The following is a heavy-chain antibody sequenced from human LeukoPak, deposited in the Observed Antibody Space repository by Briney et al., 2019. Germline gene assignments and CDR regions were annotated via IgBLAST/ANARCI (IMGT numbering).Heavy chain of an antibody. J-gene: IGHJ4*02. CDR3: ARAEITILFDY. Sequence: PSETLSLTCTVSGGSISSYYWSWIRQPPGKGLEWIGYIYHSGSTYYNPSLKSRVTISVDRSKNQFSLKLSSVTAVDTAVYYCARAEITILFDYWGQGTLVTVSS. D-gene: IGHD3-3*01. CDR2: IYHSGST. V-gene: IGHV4-59*12. CDR1: GGSISSYY.